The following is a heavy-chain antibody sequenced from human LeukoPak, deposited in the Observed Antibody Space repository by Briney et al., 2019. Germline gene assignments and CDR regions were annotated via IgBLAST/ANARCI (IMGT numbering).Heavy chain of an antibody. D-gene: IGHD6-13*01. V-gene: IGHV3-7*01. J-gene: IGHJ4*02. Sequence: PGGSLRLSCAVSGFSFSAYWMNWVRRAPGKGLEWVANINQDGSEKHYVDSVKGRFTISRDNAKNSLYLQINSLSAEDTAVYYCAREGRAAALDYWGQGTLVTVSS. CDR3: AREGRAAALDY. CDR1: GFSFSAYW. CDR2: INQDGSEK.